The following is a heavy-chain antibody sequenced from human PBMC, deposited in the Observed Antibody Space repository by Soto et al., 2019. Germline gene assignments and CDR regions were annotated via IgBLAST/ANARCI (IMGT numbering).Heavy chain of an antibody. V-gene: IGHV1-18*01. CDR2: ISGYSGDT. Sequence: ASVKISCKSSGYTFTSHGITWVRQAPGQGLELVGWISGYSGDTNYAQKFQGRVSMTTDTFTSTAYMDLSSLTSDDTAVYYCARSTRDYDGYAAYWGEGTLVTVSS. D-gene: IGHD4-17*01. CDR1: GYTFTSHG. J-gene: IGHJ4*02. CDR3: ARSTRDYDGYAAY.